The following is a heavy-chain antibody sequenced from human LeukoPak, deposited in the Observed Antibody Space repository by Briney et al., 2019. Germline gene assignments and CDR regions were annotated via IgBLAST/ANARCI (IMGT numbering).Heavy chain of an antibody. CDR3: ARGKRNVGSGSYLPLFDY. D-gene: IGHD3-10*01. Sequence: SETLPLTCAVYGGSFSGYYWSWIRQPPGKGLEWIGEINHSGSTNYNPSLKSRVTISVDTSKNQFSLKLSSVTAADTAVYYCARGKRNVGSGSYLPLFDYWGQGTLVTVSS. CDR1: GGSFSGYY. V-gene: IGHV4-34*01. CDR2: INHSGST. J-gene: IGHJ4*02.